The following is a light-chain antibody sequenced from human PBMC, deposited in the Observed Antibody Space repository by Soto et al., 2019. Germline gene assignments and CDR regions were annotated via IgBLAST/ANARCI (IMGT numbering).Light chain of an antibody. CDR1: PGMSNY. CDR2: AAS. J-gene: IGKJ3*01. V-gene: IGKV1-9*01. Sequence: DIQLTQSPSFMSASVGDRVTITCRASPGMSNYLAWYQQKPGKAPKILIYAASTLHSGVPSRFSCSRSGTEFTLTISGLQPEDFATYYCQQLNDHPFGPGTKVDFK. CDR3: QQLNDHP.